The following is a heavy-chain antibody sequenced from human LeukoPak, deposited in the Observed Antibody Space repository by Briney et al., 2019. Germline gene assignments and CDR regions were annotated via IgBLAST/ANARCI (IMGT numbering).Heavy chain of an antibody. V-gene: IGHV4-34*01. J-gene: IGHJ4*02. Sequence: PSETLSLTCAVYGGSFSGYFWTWIRQPPGKGLEWIGEINHSGSTNYNPSLKSRVTISVDTSKNQFSLKLTSVTAADTAVYYCARRSKDSRGYYYFDYWGQGTLVTVSS. CDR3: ARRSKDSRGYYYFDY. D-gene: IGHD3-22*01. CDR1: GGSFSGYF. CDR2: INHSGST.